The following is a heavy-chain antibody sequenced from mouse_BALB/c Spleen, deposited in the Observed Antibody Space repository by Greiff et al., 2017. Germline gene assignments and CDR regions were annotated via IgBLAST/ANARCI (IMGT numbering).Heavy chain of an antibody. D-gene: IGHD1-1*01. V-gene: IGHV5-17*02. J-gene: IGHJ1*01. CDR1: GFTFSSFG. Sequence: EVQLQQSGGGLVQPGGSRKLSCAASGFTFSSFGMHWVRQAPEKGLEWVAYISSGSSTIYYADTVKGRFTISRDNPKNTLFLQMTSLRSEDTAMYYCARTGSSSDWYFDVWGAGTTVTVSS. CDR3: ARTGSSSDWYFDV. CDR2: ISSGSSTI.